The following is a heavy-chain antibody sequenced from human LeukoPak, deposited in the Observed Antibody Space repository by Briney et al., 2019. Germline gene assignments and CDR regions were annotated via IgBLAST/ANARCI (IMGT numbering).Heavy chain of an antibody. Sequence: GGSLRLSCEASGFTFNTYAIYWVRQAPGKGLEWVSGICGSGGCTYYADSVKGRFTISGDNSKNTVYLQMNSLTADDTAVYYCAETTVGYSSGRYPGWPADCWGQGTLVTVSS. D-gene: IGHD6-19*01. CDR2: ICGSGGCT. CDR3: AETTVGYSSGRYPGWPADC. J-gene: IGHJ4*02. CDR1: GFTFNTYA. V-gene: IGHV3-23*01.